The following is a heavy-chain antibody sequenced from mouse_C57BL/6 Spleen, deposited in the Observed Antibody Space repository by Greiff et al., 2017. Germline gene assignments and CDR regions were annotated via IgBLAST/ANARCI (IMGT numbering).Heavy chain of an antibody. V-gene: IGHV5-6*02. CDR1: GFTFSSYG. CDR2: ISSGGSYT. D-gene: IGHD1-1*01. Sequence: DVMLVESGGDLVKPGGSLKLSCAASGFTFSSYGMSWVRQTPDKRLEWVATISSGGSYTYYPDSVKGRFTISRDNAKNTLYLQMSSLKSEDTAMYYCARPSSYYGSSYFDYWGQGTTLTVSS. J-gene: IGHJ2*01. CDR3: ARPSSYYGSSYFDY.